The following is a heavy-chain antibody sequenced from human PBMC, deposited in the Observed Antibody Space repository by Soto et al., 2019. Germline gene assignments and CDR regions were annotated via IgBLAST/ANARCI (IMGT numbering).Heavy chain of an antibody. V-gene: IGHV3-48*02. Sequence: LRLSCAASGFTFSSYSMNWVRQAPGKGLEWVSYISSSSSTIYYADSVKGRFTISRDNAKNSLYLQKNSLRDEYTAVYYCARDKDSSGWYNWFDPWGQGTLVTVSS. D-gene: IGHD6-19*01. J-gene: IGHJ5*02. CDR1: GFTFSSYS. CDR2: ISSSSSTI. CDR3: ARDKDSSGWYNWFDP.